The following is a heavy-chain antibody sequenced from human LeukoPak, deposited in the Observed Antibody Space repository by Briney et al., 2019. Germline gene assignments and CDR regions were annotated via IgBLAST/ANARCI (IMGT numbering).Heavy chain of an antibody. V-gene: IGHV4-59*01. CDR1: GGSFSGYY. CDR3: ARDGYSGSDAL. Sequence: PSETLSLTCAVYGGSFSGYYWSWIRQPPGKGLEWIGYIYYSGSTKYNPSLKSRVTLSIDTSKNQFSLKLSSVTAADTAVYCARDGYSGSDALWGQGILVTVSS. J-gene: IGHJ4*02. D-gene: IGHD5-12*01. CDR2: IYYSGST.